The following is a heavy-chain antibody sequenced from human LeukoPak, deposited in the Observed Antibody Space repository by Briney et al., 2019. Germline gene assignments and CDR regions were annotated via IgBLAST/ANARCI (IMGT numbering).Heavy chain of an antibody. Sequence: GGPLRLSCSPSGFTFSSYAIHGLRQAPGKGLVGVAVISHDGSNKYYADSVKGGFTMYRDNSKNTLYLKMNSLRAEDTAVYYCAKDVHDYVWGSYRYTGGDGFDYWGQGTLVTVSS. V-gene: IGHV3-30-3*01. CDR3: AKDVHDYVWGSYRYTGGDGFDY. CDR1: GFTFSSYA. CDR2: ISHDGSNK. D-gene: IGHD3-16*02. J-gene: IGHJ4*02.